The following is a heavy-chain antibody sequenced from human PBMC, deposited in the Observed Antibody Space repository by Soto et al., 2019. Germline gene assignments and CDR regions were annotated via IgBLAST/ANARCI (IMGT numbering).Heavy chain of an antibody. D-gene: IGHD2-15*01. J-gene: IGHJ4*02. CDR2: IYYSGST. CDR3: AREPRYCSGGSCFPLYYFDY. V-gene: IGHV4-31*03. Sequence: SETLSLTCTVSGFSISSGGYYCSWIRQHPGKGLEWIGYIYYSGSTYYNPSLKSRVTISVDTSKNQFSLKLSSVTAADTAVYYCAREPRYCSGGSCFPLYYFDYWGQGTLVTV. CDR1: GFSISSGGYY.